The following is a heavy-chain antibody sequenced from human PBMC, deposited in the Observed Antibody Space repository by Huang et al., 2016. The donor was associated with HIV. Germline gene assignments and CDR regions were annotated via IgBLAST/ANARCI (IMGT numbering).Heavy chain of an antibody. Sequence: LQLQESGPGLVKSSETLSLICTVSGGSISSSSYYWGWIRQPPGKGPEWIGSIYYSGNTSYNPPLKSRVTISVDTSKNQFSLKVNSVTAADTAVYDCARHGRVAGHYYNNMDVWGRGTTVTVSS. CDR2: IYYSGNT. D-gene: IGHD6-19*01. V-gene: IGHV4-39*01. CDR1: GGSISSSSYY. CDR3: ARHGRVAGHYYNNMDV. J-gene: IGHJ6*02.